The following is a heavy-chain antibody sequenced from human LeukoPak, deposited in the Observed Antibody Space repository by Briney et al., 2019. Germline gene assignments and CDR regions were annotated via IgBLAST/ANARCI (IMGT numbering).Heavy chain of an antibody. CDR1: GGSVSSASHY. D-gene: IGHD6-13*01. Sequence: KPSETLSLTCSVSGGSVSSASHYWSWIRQPPGKGLEWIGDIFYSGSTSYNSSLKSRVTISVDTSKNQFSLKLRSVIAADTAVYYCVRLVAAAAAGRFDPWGQGTLVTVSS. CDR2: IFYSGST. J-gene: IGHJ5*02. V-gene: IGHV4-61*01. CDR3: VRLVAAAAAGRFDP.